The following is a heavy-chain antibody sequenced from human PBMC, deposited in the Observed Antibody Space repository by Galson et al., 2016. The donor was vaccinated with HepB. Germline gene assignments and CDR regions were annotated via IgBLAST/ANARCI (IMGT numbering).Heavy chain of an antibody. V-gene: IGHV3-48*02. CDR1: GFTFSSYS. J-gene: IGHJ4*02. D-gene: IGHD3-10*01. CDR2: IGSSGSIV. Sequence: SLRLSCAASGFTFSSYSMNWVRQAPGRGLEWVSYIGSSGSIVYYADSVKGRFTISRDNDKNSLYLQMNSLRDEDTAVYYCARGLIMVRGVVDYWGQGAVVTVSS. CDR3: ARGLIMVRGVVDY.